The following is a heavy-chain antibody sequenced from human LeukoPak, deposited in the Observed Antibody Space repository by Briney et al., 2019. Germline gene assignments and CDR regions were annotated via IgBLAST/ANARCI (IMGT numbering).Heavy chain of an antibody. CDR2: INPNSGGT. V-gene: IGHV1-2*02. J-gene: IGHJ4*02. CDR1: GYTFTGYY. Sequence: ASVKVSCKASGYTFTGYYMHWVRQAPGQGLEWMGWINPNSGGTNYAQKFQGRVTMTRDTSISTAYMELSRLRSDDTAVYYCARDSDIVVVPAAASPFDYWGQGTLVTISS. CDR3: ARDSDIVVVPAAASPFDY. D-gene: IGHD2-2*01.